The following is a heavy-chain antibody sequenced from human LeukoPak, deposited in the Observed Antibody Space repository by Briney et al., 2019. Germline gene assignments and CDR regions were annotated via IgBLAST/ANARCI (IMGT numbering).Heavy chain of an antibody. J-gene: IGHJ4*02. V-gene: IGHV4-4*02. CDR2: IYHSGST. CDR1: GGSISSSNW. Sequence: SETLSLTCAVSGGSISSSNWWSWVRQPPGKGLEWIGEIYHSGSTNYNPSLKSRVTISVDTSKNQFSLKLSFVTAADTAVYYCARGDYYDSSGYYYASYYFDYWGQGTLVTVSS. CDR3: ARGDYYDSSGYYYASYYFDY. D-gene: IGHD3-22*01.